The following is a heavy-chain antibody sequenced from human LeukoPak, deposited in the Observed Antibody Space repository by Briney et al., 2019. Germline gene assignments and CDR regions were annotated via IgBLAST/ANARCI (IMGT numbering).Heavy chain of an antibody. Sequence: PGGSLRLSCPASGFTFSRYSTNWVRQAPGKGLEWVSSISSSSTHIYYADSMKGRFTISRDNAKNSLYLQMDSLRAEDTAVYYCAREDYSDYVFGHWGQGTLVTVSS. CDR3: AREDYSDYVFGH. D-gene: IGHD4-11*01. J-gene: IGHJ4*02. CDR1: GFTFSRYS. V-gene: IGHV3-21*01. CDR2: ISSSSTHI.